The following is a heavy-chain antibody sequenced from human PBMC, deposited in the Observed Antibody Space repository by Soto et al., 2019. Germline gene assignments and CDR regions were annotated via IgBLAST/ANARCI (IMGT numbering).Heavy chain of an antibody. CDR1: GDSVSSNSAA. J-gene: IGHJ5*02. Sequence: SQTPSLTCAISGDSVSSNSAAWNWIRQSPSRGLEWLGRTYYRSKWYNDYAVSVKSRITINPDTSKNQFSLQLNSVTPEDTAVYYCASEAWGIAAAGSAWFDPWGQGTLVTVSS. CDR2: TYYRSKWYN. V-gene: IGHV6-1*01. D-gene: IGHD6-13*01. CDR3: ASEAWGIAAAGSAWFDP.